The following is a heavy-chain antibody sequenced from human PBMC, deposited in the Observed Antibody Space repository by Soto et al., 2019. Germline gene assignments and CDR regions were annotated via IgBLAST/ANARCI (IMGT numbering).Heavy chain of an antibody. Sequence: QVQLVESGGGVVQPGRSLRLSCAASGFTFSSYGMHWVRQAPGKGLEWVAVISYDGSNKYYADSVKGRFTISRDNSKNTLYLQMNSLRAEDTAVYYCAKDFQVTYYYDSSLPWWGQGTLVTVSS. J-gene: IGHJ4*02. CDR1: GFTFSSYG. CDR3: AKDFQVTYYYDSSLPW. CDR2: ISYDGSNK. V-gene: IGHV3-30*18. D-gene: IGHD3-22*01.